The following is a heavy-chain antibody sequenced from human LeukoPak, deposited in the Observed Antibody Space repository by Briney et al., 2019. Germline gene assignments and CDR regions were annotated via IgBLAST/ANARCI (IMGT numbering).Heavy chain of an antibody. V-gene: IGHV4-61*02. CDR2: ISSTGST. D-gene: IGHD3-10*01. J-gene: IGHJ4*02. Sequence: SETLSLTCTVSGGSVSSGGYYRSWIRQPAGKGLEYLVRISSTGSTNYNPSLRSRVTISLDTSKNHFSLKLSSVTAADTAVYYCARDQTYSGSGIYTYFDSWGQGILVTVSS. CDR1: GGSVSSGGYY. CDR3: ARDQTYSGSGIYTYFDS.